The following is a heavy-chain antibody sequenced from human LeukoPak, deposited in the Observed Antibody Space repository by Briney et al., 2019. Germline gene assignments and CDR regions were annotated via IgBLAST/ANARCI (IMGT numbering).Heavy chain of an antibody. V-gene: IGHV1-8*01. D-gene: IGHD5-24*01. CDR3: ARWLQFELGFDY. J-gene: IGHJ4*02. CDR1: GYTFTSYD. Sequence: ASVTVSCTSSGYTFTSYDFNWVRQAPGQGLEWMGWMNPNSGNTGYAQKFQGRVTMTRNTSISTAYMELSSLRSEDTAVYYCARWLQFELGFDYWGQGTLVTVSS. CDR2: MNPNSGNT.